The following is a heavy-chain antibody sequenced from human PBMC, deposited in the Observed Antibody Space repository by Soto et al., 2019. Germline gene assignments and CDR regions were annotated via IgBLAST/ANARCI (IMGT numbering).Heavy chain of an antibody. J-gene: IGHJ4*02. CDR2: IYYGGST. Sequence: QVQLQESGPGLVKPSETLSLTCTVSGDSISSYYWTWIRQPPGKGLEWIAFIYYGGSTNYNPSLKSLVTISVDTSKNQFSLNLNSVTAADTAVYSCARPGRDWGSLEYWGQGTRVTVSS. D-gene: IGHD7-27*01. CDR1: GDSISSYY. CDR3: ARPGRDWGSLEY. V-gene: IGHV4-59*08.